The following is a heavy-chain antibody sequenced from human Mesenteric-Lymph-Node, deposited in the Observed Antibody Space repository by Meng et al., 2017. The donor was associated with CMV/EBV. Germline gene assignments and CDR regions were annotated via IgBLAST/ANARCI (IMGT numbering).Heavy chain of an antibody. Sequence: GESLKISCAASGFIFSNHWIHWVRQVPGKGLVWVSGINTDGTRVFYADPVKGRFTISRDNTKNTLYLQMNSLSADDTAIYYCEDFDAGWGQGTPVTVSS. D-gene: IGHD3-3*01. CDR2: INTDGTRV. CDR3: EDFDAG. J-gene: IGHJ4*02. CDR1: GFIFSNHW. V-gene: IGHV3-74*01.